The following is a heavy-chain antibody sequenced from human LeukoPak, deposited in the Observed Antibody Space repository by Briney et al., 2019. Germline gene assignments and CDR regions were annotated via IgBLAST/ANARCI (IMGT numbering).Heavy chain of an antibody. CDR2: ISWNSGSI. V-gene: IGHV3-9*01. Sequence: GRSLRLSCAASGFTFDDYAMHWVRQAPGKGLEWVSGISWNSGSIGYADSVKGRFTISRDNAKNSLYLQMNSLRAEDTALYYCAKGDYYDSSDPFDIWGQGTMVTVSS. J-gene: IGHJ3*02. D-gene: IGHD3-22*01. CDR1: GFTFDDYA. CDR3: AKGDYYDSSDPFDI.